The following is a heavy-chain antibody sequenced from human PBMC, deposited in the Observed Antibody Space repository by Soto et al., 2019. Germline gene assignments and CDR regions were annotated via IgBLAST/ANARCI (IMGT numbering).Heavy chain of an antibody. D-gene: IGHD2-2*01. J-gene: IGHJ4*02. CDR2: ISGSGGST. CDR3: ANLIVVVPAAADY. CDR1: GFTFSIYA. V-gene: IGHV3-23*01. Sequence: GGSLRLSCAASGFTFSIYAMSWVRQAPGKGLEWVSAISGSGGSTYYADSVKGRFTISRDNSKNTLYLQMNSLRAEDTAVYYCANLIVVVPAAADYWGQGTLVTVSS.